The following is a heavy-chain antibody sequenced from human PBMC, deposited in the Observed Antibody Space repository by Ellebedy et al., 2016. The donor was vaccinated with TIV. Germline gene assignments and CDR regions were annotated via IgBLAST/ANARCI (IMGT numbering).Heavy chain of an antibody. D-gene: IGHD6-6*01. Sequence: PGGSLRLSCAASGFTFSNYAMRWVRQAPGKGLEWVAVISYDGYNKYYADSVKGRFTISRDKSKSTLYLQMNSLRAEDTALYYCARGLSKSQLDDYWGQGTLVTVSS. J-gene: IGHJ4*02. CDR1: GFTFSNYA. V-gene: IGHV3-30-3*01. CDR2: ISYDGYNK. CDR3: ARGLSKSQLDDY.